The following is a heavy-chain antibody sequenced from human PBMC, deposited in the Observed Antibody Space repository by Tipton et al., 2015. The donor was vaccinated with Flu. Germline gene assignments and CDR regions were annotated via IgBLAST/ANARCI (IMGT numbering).Heavy chain of an antibody. J-gene: IGHJ4*02. CDR2: IKYDGSST. V-gene: IGHV3-74*01. CDR3: LRGAYGAYYFDY. D-gene: IGHD2-21*01. CDR1: GFTVTNNY. Sequence: SLRLSCAASGFTVTNNYVTWVRQAPGKGLEWVSRIKYDGSSTNYADSVKGQFTISRDNVKNTVFLQMNSLRAEDTAVYYCLRGAYGAYYFDYWGQGTLVTVSS.